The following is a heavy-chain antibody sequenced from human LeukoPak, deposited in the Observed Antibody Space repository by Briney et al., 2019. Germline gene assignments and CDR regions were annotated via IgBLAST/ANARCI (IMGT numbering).Heavy chain of an antibody. J-gene: IGHJ5*02. CDR1: GFTFSSYW. D-gene: IGHD2-2*01. Sequence: GGSLRLSCAASGFTFSSYWMHWVRQAPGKGLVWVSRINSDGSSTNYADSVKGRFTISRDNAKNTLYPQMNSLRAEDTAVYYCARDPYYCSSTSCYAGWFDPWGQGTLVTVSS. CDR3: ARDPYYCSSTSCYAGWFDP. V-gene: IGHV3-74*01. CDR2: INSDGSST.